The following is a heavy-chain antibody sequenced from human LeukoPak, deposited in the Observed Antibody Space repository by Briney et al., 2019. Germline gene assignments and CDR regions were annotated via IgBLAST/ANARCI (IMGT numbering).Heavy chain of an antibody. Sequence: SETLSLTCTVSGGSISSSSYYWGWIRQPPGKGLEWIGEINHSGSTNYNPSLKSRVTISVDTSKNQFSLKLSSVTAADTAVYYCARGRAVTTVHYYYGMDVWGQGTTVTVSS. V-gene: IGHV4-39*07. D-gene: IGHD4-17*01. CDR1: GGSISSSSYY. J-gene: IGHJ6*02. CDR2: INHSGST. CDR3: ARGRAVTTVHYYYGMDV.